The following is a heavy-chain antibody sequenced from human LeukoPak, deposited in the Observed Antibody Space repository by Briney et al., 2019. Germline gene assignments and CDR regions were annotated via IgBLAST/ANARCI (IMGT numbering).Heavy chain of an antibody. CDR3: ARDLNWETY. V-gene: IGHV4-39*02. CDR1: GGSISSSNCY. D-gene: IGHD7-27*01. CDR2: IYYSGGT. J-gene: IGHJ4*02. Sequence: PSETLSLTCTVSGGSISSSNCYWGWIRQPPGKGLEWIGSIYYSGGTYYNASLKSRVTISIDTSKNQFSLKLSSVTAADTAVYYCARDLNWETYWGQGTLVSVSS.